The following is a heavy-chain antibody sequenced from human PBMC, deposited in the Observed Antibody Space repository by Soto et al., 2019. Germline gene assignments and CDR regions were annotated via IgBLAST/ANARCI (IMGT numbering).Heavy chain of an antibody. Sequence: QVQLVESGGGVVQPGRSLRLSCAASGFTFRSYGMHWVRQAPGKGLEWVAVISYDGSNKYYADSVKGRFTISRDNSKNTLYLQMNSLRAEDTAVYYCAKDENDYGGNSFLAWGYYYYGMDVWGQGTTVTVSS. CDR3: AKDENDYGGNSFLAWGYYYYGMDV. V-gene: IGHV3-30*18. J-gene: IGHJ6*02. CDR2: ISYDGSNK. CDR1: GFTFRSYG. D-gene: IGHD4-17*01.